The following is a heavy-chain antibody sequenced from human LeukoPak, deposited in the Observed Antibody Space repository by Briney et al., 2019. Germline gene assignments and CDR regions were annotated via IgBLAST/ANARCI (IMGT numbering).Heavy chain of an antibody. V-gene: IGHV3-73*01. Sequence: GGSLRLSCAASGFTFSGSAMHWVRQASGKGLEWVGRIRSKANSYATAYAASVKGRFTISRDDSKNTAYLQMNSLKTEDTAVYYCTTAGYLYDFWSGYFDYYYGMDVWGQGTTVTVSS. CDR2: IRSKANSYAT. CDR1: GFTFSGSA. J-gene: IGHJ6*02. D-gene: IGHD3-3*01. CDR3: TTAGYLYDFWSGYFDYYYGMDV.